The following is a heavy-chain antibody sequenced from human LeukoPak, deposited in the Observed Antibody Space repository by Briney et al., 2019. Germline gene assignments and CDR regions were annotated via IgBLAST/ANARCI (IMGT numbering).Heavy chain of an antibody. D-gene: IGHD3-10*01. CDR1: GFTFSSFE. Sequence: GGSLRLSCAASGFTFSSFEMNWIRQAPGKGLEWVSSISSSGSNIYYADSVKGRFTISRDNAKNSLYLQMDSLRAEDTAVYYCARIYFGAGSYRYWSQGTLVTVSS. CDR2: ISSSGSNI. V-gene: IGHV3-48*03. CDR3: ARIYFGAGSYRY. J-gene: IGHJ4*02.